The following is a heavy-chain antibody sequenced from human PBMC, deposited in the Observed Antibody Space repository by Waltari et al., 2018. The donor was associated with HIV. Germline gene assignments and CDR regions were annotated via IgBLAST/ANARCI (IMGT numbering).Heavy chain of an antibody. J-gene: IGHJ3*02. CDR3: ARLPEEVATISGPDDAFDI. V-gene: IGHV1-69*01. D-gene: IGHD5-12*01. CDR1: GGTFSSYA. CDR2: SIPIFGTA. Sequence: QVQLVQSGAEVKKPGSSVKVSCKASGGTFSSYAISWVRQAPGQGLEWMGGSIPIFGTANYAQKFQGRVTITADESTSTAYMERSSLRSEDTAVYYCARLPEEVATISGPDDAFDIWGQGTMVTVSS.